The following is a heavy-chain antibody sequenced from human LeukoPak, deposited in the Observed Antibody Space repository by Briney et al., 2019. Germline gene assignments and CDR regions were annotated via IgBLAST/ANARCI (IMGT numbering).Heavy chain of an antibody. Sequence: PRGALRLSCAASGFTFSSYSMNWVRQAPGKRLEWVSSISSSSDYIYYADSLKGRFTITRDNAKNSLYLQKNSLGAEDTAVYYCARVQMDSTSWPFGIDYWGQGTLVTVSS. CDR2: ISSSSDYI. CDR3: ARVQMDSTSWPFGIDY. D-gene: IGHD6-13*01. V-gene: IGHV3-21*01. J-gene: IGHJ4*02. CDR1: GFTFSSYS.